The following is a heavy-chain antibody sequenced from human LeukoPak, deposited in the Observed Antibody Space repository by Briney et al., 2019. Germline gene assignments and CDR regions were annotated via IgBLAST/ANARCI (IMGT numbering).Heavy chain of an antibody. CDR3: ARDNVRGSSSGLVGYYYYYYMDV. CDR1: GGTFSSYA. D-gene: IGHD6-6*01. Sequence: ASVKVSCKASGGTFSSYAISWVRQAPGQGLEWMGGIIPIFGTANYAQKFQGRVTITTDESTSTAYMELSSLRSEDTAVYYCARDNVRGSSSGLVGYYYYYYMDVWGKGTTVNVSS. V-gene: IGHV1-69*05. CDR2: IIPIFGTA. J-gene: IGHJ6*03.